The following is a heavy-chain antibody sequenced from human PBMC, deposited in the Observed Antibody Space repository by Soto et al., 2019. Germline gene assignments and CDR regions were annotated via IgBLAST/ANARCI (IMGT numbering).Heavy chain of an antibody. CDR1: GGSISSYY. J-gene: IGHJ4*02. V-gene: IGHV4-59*01. CDR2: IYYSGST. Sequence: PSETLSLTFTVSGGSISSYYWSWIRQPPGKGLEWIGYIYYSGSTNYNPSLKSRVTISVDTSKNQFSLKLSSVTAADTAVYYCARVRVGIAVAGTAGFDYWGQGTLVTVSS. CDR3: ARVRVGIAVAGTAGFDY. D-gene: IGHD6-19*01.